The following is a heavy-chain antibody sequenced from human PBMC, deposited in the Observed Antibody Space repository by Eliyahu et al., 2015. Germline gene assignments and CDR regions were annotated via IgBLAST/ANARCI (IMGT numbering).Heavy chain of an antibody. D-gene: IGHD2-21*01. Sequence: EVQLVESGGGLVQPGGSLRLSCAASGFXFSTYXMNWVRQAPGKGLEWVSYISTRSNSIYYADSVRGRFTVSRDDAKNSLYLQMNSLRAEDTAVYYCAGSVGWGWDYWGQGTLITVSS. V-gene: IGHV3-48*01. CDR2: ISTRSNSI. CDR1: GFXFSTYX. J-gene: IGHJ4*02. CDR3: AGSVGWGWDY.